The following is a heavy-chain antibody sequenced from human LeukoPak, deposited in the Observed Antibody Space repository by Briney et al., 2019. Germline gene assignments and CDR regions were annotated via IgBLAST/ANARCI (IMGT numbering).Heavy chain of an antibody. CDR1: GFTFSDYY. Sequence: GGSLRLSCAASGFTFSDYYMSWIRQAPGKGLGWVSYISSSSYTNYADSVKGRFTISRDNAKNSLYLQMNSLRAEDTAVYYCARAGQQLVLGYFDYWGQGTLVTVSS. D-gene: IGHD6-13*01. CDR2: ISSSSYT. J-gene: IGHJ4*02. V-gene: IGHV3-11*06. CDR3: ARAGQQLVLGYFDY.